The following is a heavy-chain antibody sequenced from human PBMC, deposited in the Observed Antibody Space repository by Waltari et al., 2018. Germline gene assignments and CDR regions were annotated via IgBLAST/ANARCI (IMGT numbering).Heavy chain of an antibody. V-gene: IGHV3-53*02. CDR1: GFTVRSSY. CDR2: IYIAGGT. D-gene: IGHD2-15*01. CDR3: ARDDPLTSGGGFDV. J-gene: IGHJ3*01. Sequence: EVQLVETGGGLVQPGGSLTLSCAASGFTVRSSYMSWVRQAPGKGLEWVSVIYIAGGTYYADSVKGRFTISRDHSKNTLYLQMNSLRAEDTAIYYCARDDPLTSGGGFDVWGQGTMVTVSS.